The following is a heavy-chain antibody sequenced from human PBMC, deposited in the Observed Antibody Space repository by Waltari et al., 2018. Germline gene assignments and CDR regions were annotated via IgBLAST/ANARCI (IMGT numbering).Heavy chain of an antibody. CDR3: TTDVMYYDFWSGYYTASGESY. CDR2: IKSKTDGGTT. D-gene: IGHD3-3*01. J-gene: IGHJ4*02. CDR1: GFTFSNAW. Sequence: EVQLVESGGGLVKPGGSLRLSCAASGFTFSNAWMSWVRQAPGKGLAWVGRIKSKTDGGTTDYAAPVKGRFTISRDDSKNTLYLQMNSLKTEDTAVYYCTTDVMYYDFWSGYYTASGESYWGQGTLVTVSS. V-gene: IGHV3-15*01.